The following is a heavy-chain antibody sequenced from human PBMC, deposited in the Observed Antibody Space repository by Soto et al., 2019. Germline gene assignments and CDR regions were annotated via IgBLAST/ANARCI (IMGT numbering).Heavy chain of an antibody. J-gene: IGHJ4*02. CDR1: GGSFSGYY. Sequence: SETLSLTCAVYGGSFSGYYWSWIRQPPGKGPEWIGEINHSGSTNYNPSLKSRVTISVDTSKNQFSLKLSSVTAADTAVYYCAREDVGYSHDYWGQATLVTVSS. V-gene: IGHV4-34*01. CDR2: INHSGST. CDR3: AREDVGYSHDY. D-gene: IGHD6-25*01.